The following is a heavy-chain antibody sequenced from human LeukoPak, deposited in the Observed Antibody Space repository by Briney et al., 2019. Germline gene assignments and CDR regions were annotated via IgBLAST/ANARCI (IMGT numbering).Heavy chain of an antibody. V-gene: IGHV3-30*03. CDR2: ISYDGSNK. CDR1: GFTFSSYG. CDR3: ARGTPPYGSGYYFDY. J-gene: IGHJ4*02. D-gene: IGHD3-10*01. Sequence: QPGGSLRLSCAASGFTFSSYGMHWVRQAPGKGLEWVAVISYDGSNKYYADSVKGRFTISRDNSKNTLYLQMNSLRAEDTAVYYCARGTPPYGSGYYFDYWGQGTLVTVSS.